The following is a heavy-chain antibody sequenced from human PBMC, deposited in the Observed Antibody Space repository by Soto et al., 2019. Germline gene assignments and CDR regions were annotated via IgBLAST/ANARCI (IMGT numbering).Heavy chain of an antibody. CDR2: INAGNGNT. Sequence: ASVKVSCKASGYTFTSYAMHWVRQAPGQRLERMGWINAGNGNTKYSQKYQGRVTITRDTSASTAYMELSSLRSEDTAVYYCARDYTRKPYDFWSGYYPQTDYGMDVWGQGTTVTVSS. V-gene: IGHV1-3*01. J-gene: IGHJ6*02. D-gene: IGHD3-3*01. CDR1: GYTFTSYA. CDR3: ARDYTRKPYDFWSGYYPQTDYGMDV.